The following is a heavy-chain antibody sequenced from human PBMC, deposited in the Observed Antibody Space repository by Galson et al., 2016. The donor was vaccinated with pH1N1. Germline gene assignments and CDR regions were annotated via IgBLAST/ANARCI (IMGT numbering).Heavy chain of an antibody. CDR2: IDWDDDE. CDR1: GFSLISSGMC. Sequence: PALVKPTQTLTLTCTFSGFSLISSGMCVSWIRQPPGKALEWLALIDWDDDEYYSTSLKTRLTISKDTSKNQVILTMTNMDPVDTATYYCARFQYGDYVNFFDSWGQGTLGTVSS. CDR3: ARFQYGDYVNFFDS. V-gene: IGHV2-70*01. J-gene: IGHJ4*02. D-gene: IGHD4-17*01.